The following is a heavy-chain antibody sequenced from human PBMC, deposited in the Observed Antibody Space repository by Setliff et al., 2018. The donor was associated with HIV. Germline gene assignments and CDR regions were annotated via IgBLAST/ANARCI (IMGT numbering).Heavy chain of an antibody. J-gene: IGHJ4*02. CDR3: VKDDHGSYDRLFYFDY. Sequence: ASVKVSCKVSGYTFTTYSIHWVRQAPGQRPEWMGWLRTGNGDTSYSESLQGRVTFTSDTSANTAYMELRSLGSDDTAVYFCVKDDHGSYDRLFYFDYWGQGTLVTVSS. CDR1: GYTFTTYS. D-gene: IGHD4-17*01. V-gene: IGHV1-3*04. CDR2: LRTGNGDT.